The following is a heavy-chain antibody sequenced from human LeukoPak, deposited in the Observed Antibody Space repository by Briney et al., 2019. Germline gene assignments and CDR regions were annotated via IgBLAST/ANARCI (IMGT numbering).Heavy chain of an antibody. V-gene: IGHV4-61*01. J-gene: IGHJ4*02. CDR3: ARSGRWLGYFDY. Sequence: SETLSLTCTVSGGSVSSGIYYWSWIRQPPGKGLEWIGYIYYSGSTNYNPSLKSRVTISEDTSKNQFSLKLSSVTAADTAVYYCARSGRWLGYFDYWGQGTLVTVSS. CDR2: IYYSGST. CDR1: GGSVSSGIYY. D-gene: IGHD3-10*01.